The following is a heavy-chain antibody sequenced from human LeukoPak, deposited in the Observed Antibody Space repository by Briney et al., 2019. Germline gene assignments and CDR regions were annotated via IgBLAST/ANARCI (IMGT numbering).Heavy chain of an antibody. Sequence: ASVKVSCKASGYTFTGYYMHWVRQAPGQGLEWMGWINPNSGGTSYAQKFQGRVTMTRDTSISTAYMELSRLRSDDTAVYYCARVLSVRGVIKSPFGYWGQGTLVTVSS. V-gene: IGHV1-2*02. CDR2: INPNSGGT. J-gene: IGHJ4*02. D-gene: IGHD3-10*01. CDR3: ARVLSVRGVIKSPFGY. CDR1: GYTFTGYY.